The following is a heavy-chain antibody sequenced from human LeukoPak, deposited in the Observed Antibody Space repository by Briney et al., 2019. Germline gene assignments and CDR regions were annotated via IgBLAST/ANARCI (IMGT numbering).Heavy chain of an antibody. CDR3: AKLLMAMVRGVDIDC. CDR1: GFTFSSYN. J-gene: IGHJ4*02. D-gene: IGHD3-10*01. V-gene: IGHV3-21*04. CDR2: ISTSSSYT. Sequence: GGSLRLSCAASGFTFSSYNMNWVRQAPGKGLEWVSSISTSSSYTYYADSVKGRFTISRDNSKNTLYLQMNSLRAEDTAVYYCAKLLMAMVRGVDIDCWGQGTLVTVSS.